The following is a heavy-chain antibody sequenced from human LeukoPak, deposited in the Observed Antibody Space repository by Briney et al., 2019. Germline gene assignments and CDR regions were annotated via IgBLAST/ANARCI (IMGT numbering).Heavy chain of an antibody. Sequence: PGRSLRLSCEASGFTFDDYAMHWVRQAPGKGLEWVSGISWNSGSIGYADSVKGRFTISRDNAKNSLYLQMNSLRAEDTALYYCAKIAAAGTSYYYYYYYMDVWGKGTTVTVSS. V-gene: IGHV3-9*01. CDR1: GFTFDDYA. D-gene: IGHD6-13*01. J-gene: IGHJ6*03. CDR2: ISWNSGSI. CDR3: AKIAAAGTSYYYYYYYMDV.